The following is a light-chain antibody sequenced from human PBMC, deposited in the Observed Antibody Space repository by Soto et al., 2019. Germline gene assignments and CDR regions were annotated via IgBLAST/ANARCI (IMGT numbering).Light chain of an antibody. V-gene: IGKV3-20*01. CDR2: GAS. CDR3: QQYGSSHT. Sequence: EIVLTQSPGTLSLSPGERATLSCRASQSVTSSYLAWYQQKPGQAPRLLSYGASSRATGIPDRFSGSGSGTDFTLTISRLEPEDFALYYCQQYGSSHTFGGGTKVEIK. J-gene: IGKJ4*01. CDR1: QSVTSSY.